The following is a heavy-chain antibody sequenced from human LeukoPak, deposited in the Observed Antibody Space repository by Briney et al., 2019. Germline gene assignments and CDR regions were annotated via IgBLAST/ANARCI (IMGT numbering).Heavy chain of an antibody. CDR3: ARPGADCGSAGCYTYPYYGLDV. Sequence: GASVKVSCKASGYSFSGHGITWVRQAPGQGLEWMGWISAYNGNTKYAQNLQGRVTMTTDISTSTAYMELRSLRSDDTAVYYCARPGADCGSAGCYTYPYYGLDVWGQGTTVTVPS. D-gene: IGHD2-2*02. CDR1: GYSFSGHG. V-gene: IGHV1-18*01. J-gene: IGHJ6*02. CDR2: ISAYNGNT.